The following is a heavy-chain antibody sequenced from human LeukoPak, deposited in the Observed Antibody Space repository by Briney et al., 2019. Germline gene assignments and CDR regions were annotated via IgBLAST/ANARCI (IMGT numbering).Heavy chain of an antibody. CDR2: INHSGST. CDR3: ARGGWLQRGNY. V-gene: IGHV4-34*01. Sequence: SETLSLTCAVYGGSFSGYYWSWIRQPPGKGLEWIGEINHSGSTNYNPSLKSRVTISVDTSKNQFSLKLSSVTAADTAVYYCARGGWLQRGNYWGQGTLITVSS. J-gene: IGHJ4*02. D-gene: IGHD5-24*01. CDR1: GGSFSGYY.